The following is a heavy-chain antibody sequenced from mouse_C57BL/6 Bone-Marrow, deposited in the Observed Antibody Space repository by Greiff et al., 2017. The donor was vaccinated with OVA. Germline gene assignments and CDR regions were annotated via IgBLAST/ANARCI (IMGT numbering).Heavy chain of an antibody. J-gene: IGHJ4*01. D-gene: IGHD1-1*01. CDR1: GYSFTDYN. V-gene: IGHV1-39*01. Sequence: EVKLMESGPELVKPGASVKISCKASGYSFTDYNMNWVKQSNGKSLEWIGVINPNYGTTSYNQKFKGKATLTGDQSSSTAYMQLNSLTSEDSAVYYCALYGSIFYYYAMDYWGQGTSVTVSS. CDR2: INPNYGTT. CDR3: ALYGSIFYYYAMDY.